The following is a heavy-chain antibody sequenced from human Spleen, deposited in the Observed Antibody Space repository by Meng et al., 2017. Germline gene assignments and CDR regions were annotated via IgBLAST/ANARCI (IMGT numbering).Heavy chain of an antibody. V-gene: IGHV4-34*01. D-gene: IGHD5-18*01. J-gene: IGHJ6*02. CDR1: GGSFSGYY. CDR3: ARGSGGYSHGPVLARRNPHGMDV. Sequence: SETLSLTCAVYGGSFSGYYWSWIRQPPGKGLEWIGEINHSGSTNYNPSLKSRVTISVDTSKNQFSLKLSSVIAADTPVYYCARGSGGYSHGPVLARRNPHGMDVWGQGTTVTVSS. CDR2: INHSGST.